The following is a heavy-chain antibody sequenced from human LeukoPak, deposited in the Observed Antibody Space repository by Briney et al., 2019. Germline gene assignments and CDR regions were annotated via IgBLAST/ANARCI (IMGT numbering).Heavy chain of an antibody. J-gene: IGHJ6*03. CDR2: ISGSGAYS. V-gene: IGHV3-23*01. Sequence: PGGSLRLSCAVSGFTFSDYAMSWVRQAPGKGLEWVSGISGSGAYSYYADSVKGRFTISRDNSKNTLYLQMNSLRAEDTAVYYCARVLSGRGSLCDYYYYMDVWGKGTTVTISS. D-gene: IGHD3-10*01. CDR1: GFTFSDYA. CDR3: ARVLSGRGSLCDYYYYMDV.